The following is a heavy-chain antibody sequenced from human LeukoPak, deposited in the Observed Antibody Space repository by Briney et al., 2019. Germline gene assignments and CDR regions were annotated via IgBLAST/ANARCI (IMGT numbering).Heavy chain of an antibody. J-gene: IGHJ3*02. Sequence: SETLSLTCTVSGGSTSSYYWSWIRQPPGKGLEWIGYIYYSGSTNYNPSLKSRVTISVDPSKNQFSLKLSSVTAADTAVYYCARGYLMCGPDYYDSSGDAFDTWGQGTMVTVSS. CDR3: ARGYLMCGPDYYDSSGDAFDT. D-gene: IGHD3-22*01. V-gene: IGHV4-59*01. CDR1: GGSTSSYY. CDR2: IYYSGST.